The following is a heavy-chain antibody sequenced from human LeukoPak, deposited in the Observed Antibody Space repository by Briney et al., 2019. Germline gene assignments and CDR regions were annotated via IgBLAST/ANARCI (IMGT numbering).Heavy chain of an antibody. CDR3: ARDLTYYDSGGYLDQ. D-gene: IGHD3-22*01. J-gene: IGHJ5*02. CDR1: GFTFVNYW. V-gene: IGHV3-7*01. CDR2: INQDGSEK. Sequence: PGASLRLSCAASGFTFVNYWMHWVRQAPGRGLECVANINQDGSEKNYVDSVKGRFTISRDNAKDSLYLQLNSLRDEDTAVYYCARDLTYYDSGGYLDQWGQGTLVTVSS.